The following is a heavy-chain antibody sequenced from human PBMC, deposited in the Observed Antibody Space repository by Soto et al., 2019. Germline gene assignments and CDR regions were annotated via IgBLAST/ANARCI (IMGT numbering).Heavy chain of an antibody. V-gene: IGHV3-30*03. CDR1: GFTFSRNG. J-gene: IGHJ5*01. CDR2: VSYDGTKK. CDR3: ARWVGGSMSDNSGKYDS. Sequence: QVQLVESGGGVVQPGRSLRLTCAGSGFTFSRNGMHWVRQAPGKGLEWVALVSYDGTKKYYVDSVKGRFTISRDNSENTLYLQMNSLRAEDTAAYYCARWVGGSMSDNSGKYDSWGQGTLVTVSS. D-gene: IGHD3-22*01.